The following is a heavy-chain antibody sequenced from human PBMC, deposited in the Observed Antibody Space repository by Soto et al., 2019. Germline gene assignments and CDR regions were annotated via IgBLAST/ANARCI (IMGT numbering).Heavy chain of an antibody. CDR3: AKYGDYDDALGY. Sequence: SETLSLTCSVSDGSIISYYWSWIRQPPGKGLEWIGYIYYSGSTNYNPSLKSRVTISVDTSKNQFSLKLSSVTAADTAVYYCAKYGDYDDALGYWGQGTLVTVSS. CDR1: DGSIISYY. J-gene: IGHJ4*02. V-gene: IGHV4-59*01. D-gene: IGHD4-17*01. CDR2: IYYSGST.